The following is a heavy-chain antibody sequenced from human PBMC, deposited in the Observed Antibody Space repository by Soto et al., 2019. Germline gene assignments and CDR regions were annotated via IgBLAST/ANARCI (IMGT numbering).Heavy chain of an antibody. CDR3: AARGYRYGSFVPTTDY. Sequence: SVKVSCKASGGTFSTYASSWVRQAPGQGLEWMGGIIPIFGSANYAQKFHGRVTIAADGSTSTVYMELINLRSEDTAVYYCAARGYRYGSFVPTTDYWGQGTVVTVSS. V-gene: IGHV1-69*13. CDR2: IIPIFGSA. CDR1: GGTFSTYA. D-gene: IGHD5-18*01. J-gene: IGHJ4*02.